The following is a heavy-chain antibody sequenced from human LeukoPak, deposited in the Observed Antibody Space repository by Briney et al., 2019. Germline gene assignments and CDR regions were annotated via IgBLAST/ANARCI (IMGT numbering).Heavy chain of an antibody. Sequence: GGSLRLSCAASGFTFSTYWMHWVRQAPGKGLVWVSRINSDGSDTTYADSVKGRFTISRDNAKNTVYLQMNSLRAEDTAVYYCARGTFGDFDWGPGTLVSVSS. D-gene: IGHD4-17*01. CDR3: ARGTFGDFD. CDR1: GFTFSTYW. CDR2: INSDGSDT. J-gene: IGHJ4*02. V-gene: IGHV3-74*01.